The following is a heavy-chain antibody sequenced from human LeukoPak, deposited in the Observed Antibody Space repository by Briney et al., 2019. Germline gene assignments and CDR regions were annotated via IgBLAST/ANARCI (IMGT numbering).Heavy chain of an antibody. CDR1: GFTFSSYW. D-gene: IGHD3-3*01. Sequence: GGSLRLSCAASGFTFSSYWMSWVRQAPGKGLEWVANIKQDGSEKYYVDSVKGRLTISRDNAKNSLYLQMNSLRAEDTAVYYCARDSDDFWSGYYISLGYWGQGTLVTVSS. J-gene: IGHJ4*02. V-gene: IGHV3-7*01. CDR3: ARDSDDFWSGYYISLGY. CDR2: IKQDGSEK.